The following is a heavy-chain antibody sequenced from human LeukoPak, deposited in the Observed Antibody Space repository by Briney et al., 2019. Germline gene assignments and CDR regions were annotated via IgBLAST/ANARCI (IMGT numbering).Heavy chain of an antibody. D-gene: IGHD1-14*01. CDR1: GGSISNYY. Sequence: SETLSLTCTVSGGSISNYYWSWIRQPPGKGLEWIGYFSNSGSTDYNPSLKSRVTISVDTSKNQFSLKLSSVTAADTAVYYCARARKGYHSWNYWGQGTLVTVSS. CDR3: ARARKGYHSWNY. CDR2: FSNSGST. V-gene: IGHV4-59*01. J-gene: IGHJ4*02.